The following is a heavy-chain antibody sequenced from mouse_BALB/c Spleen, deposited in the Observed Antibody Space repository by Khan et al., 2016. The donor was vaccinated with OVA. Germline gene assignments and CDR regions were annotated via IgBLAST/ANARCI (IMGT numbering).Heavy chain of an antibody. CDR3: TRGRAAYYRNDGGAMEY. V-gene: IGHV9-4*02. Sequence: QIQLVQSGPELKKPGETVRISCKASGYTFTTAGIQWVQKMPGKGLKWIGWINTHSGVPKYAEDFKGRFAFSLEISVNTAFLQITNLKNKDTATYCCTRGRAAYYRNDGGAMEYWGQGTSVTVSS. D-gene: IGHD2-14*01. CDR1: GYTFTTAG. J-gene: IGHJ4*01. CDR2: INTHSGVP.